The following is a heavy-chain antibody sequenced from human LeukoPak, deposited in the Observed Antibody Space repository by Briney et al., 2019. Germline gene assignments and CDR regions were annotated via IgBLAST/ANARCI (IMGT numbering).Heavy chain of an antibody. D-gene: IGHD5-18*01. CDR3: GSCGQSYGPKGAWFDP. CDR2: IIHIFGTA. Sequence: GASVKVSCKTSGGTFTIYAISWVRQAPAQELEWMGGIIHIFGTANCAKKFRGRVTITADESTSTAYMELGSLRSEDTVVYYCGSCGQSYGPKGAWFDPWGQGTLVSVSS. J-gene: IGHJ5*02. CDR1: GGTFTIYA. V-gene: IGHV1-69*13.